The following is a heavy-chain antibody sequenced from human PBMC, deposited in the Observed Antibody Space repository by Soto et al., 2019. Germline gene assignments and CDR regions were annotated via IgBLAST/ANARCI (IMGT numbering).Heavy chain of an antibody. V-gene: IGHV3-64*01. CDR1: GFTFSSYA. D-gene: IGHD3-10*01. J-gene: IGHJ6*03. CDR3: ATGKPYYYDSGRQYYYYSYMDV. Sequence: EVQLVESGGGLVQPGGSLRLSCAASGFTFSSYAMHWVRQAPGKGLEYVSAISSNGGSTYYANSVKGRFTISRDNSKNTLYVQMGSLRAEDMAVYYCATGKPYYYDSGRQYYYYSYMDVWGKGTTVTVSS. CDR2: ISSNGGST.